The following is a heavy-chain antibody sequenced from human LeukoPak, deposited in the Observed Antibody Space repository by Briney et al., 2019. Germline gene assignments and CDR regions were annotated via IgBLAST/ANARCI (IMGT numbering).Heavy chain of an antibody. J-gene: IGHJ3*02. V-gene: IGHV4-34*01. CDR3: ARVKYYYDSSGYQTFDAFDI. D-gene: IGHD3-22*01. CDR2: INHSGST. CDR1: GGSFSGYY. Sequence: SETLSLTCAVYGGSFSGYYWSWIRQPPGNGLEWIGEINHSGSTNYNPSLKSRVTISVDTSKNQFSLKLSSVTAADTAVYYCARVKYYYDSSGYQTFDAFDIWGQGTMVTVSS.